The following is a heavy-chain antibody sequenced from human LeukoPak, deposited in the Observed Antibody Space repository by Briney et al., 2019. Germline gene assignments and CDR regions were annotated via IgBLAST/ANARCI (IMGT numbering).Heavy chain of an antibody. CDR3: ATYPQLQRIAAAGTGY. V-gene: IGHV3-23*01. D-gene: IGHD6-13*01. CDR1: GFTFSSYA. CDR2: ISGSGGST. Sequence: PGGSLRLSCAASGFTFSSYAMSWVRQAPGKGLEWVSAISGSGGSTYYADSVKGRFTISRDNSKNTLYLPMNSLRAEDTAVSHCATYPQLQRIAAAGTGYWGQGKLVTVSS. J-gene: IGHJ4*02.